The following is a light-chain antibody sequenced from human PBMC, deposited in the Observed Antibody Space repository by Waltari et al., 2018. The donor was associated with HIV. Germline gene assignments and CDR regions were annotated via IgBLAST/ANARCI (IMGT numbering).Light chain of an antibody. CDR2: EVS. V-gene: IGLV2-23*02. Sequence: QSALTQPASVSGSPGQSITISCTGTSSDVGSYNLVSWYQKHPGKAPKLMIYEVSKRPSGVSNRFSGSKSGNTASLTISGLQAEDEADYYCCSYAGSSTYVFGTVTKVTVL. CDR1: SSDVGSYNL. CDR3: CSYAGSSTYV. J-gene: IGLJ1*01.